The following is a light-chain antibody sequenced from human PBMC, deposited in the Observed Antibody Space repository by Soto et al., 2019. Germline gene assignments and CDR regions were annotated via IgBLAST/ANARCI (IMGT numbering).Light chain of an antibody. J-gene: IGKJ3*01. V-gene: IGKV2-28*01. CDR1: QSLLHINGDTY. Sequence: DIVMTQSPLSLPVTPGEPASISCSSSQSLLHINGDTYLDWYLQRPGQSPQLLIYLGSNRASGVPDRFSGNGSGTDFTLKISRVEADDVGVYYCMQALQSPFTFGPGPKVDI. CDR3: MQALQSPFT. CDR2: LGS.